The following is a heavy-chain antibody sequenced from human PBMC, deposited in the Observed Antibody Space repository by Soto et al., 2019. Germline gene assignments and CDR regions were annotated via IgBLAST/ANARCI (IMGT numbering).Heavy chain of an antibody. CDR3: ARDLTPADY. CDR1: GYTFTSYG. CDR2: ISAYNGNT. D-gene: IGHD7-27*01. J-gene: IGHJ4*02. V-gene: IGHV1-18*01. Sequence: QVQLVQSGAEVKKPGASVKVSCKASGYTFTSYGISWVRQAPGQGREWMGWISAYNGNTNYAQKLQGRLTMTTATSTSPASMELTSLRSDDTAVYYCARDLTPADYWGQGTLVTVSS.